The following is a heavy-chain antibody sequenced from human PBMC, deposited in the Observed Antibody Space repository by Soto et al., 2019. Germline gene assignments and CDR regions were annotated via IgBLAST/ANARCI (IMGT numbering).Heavy chain of an antibody. V-gene: IGHV3-30*18. CDR2: IGNDAGYK. Sequence: QVQLVESGGGVVQPGTSLRLSCAASGFTFSTYAMHWVRQAPGEGLEWVAVIGNDAGYKYYADSVKGRFTISRDNSKDTQDLQMNSRRPEDTAVYYCAKERNAFDLWGQGTMVTVSS. J-gene: IGHJ3*01. CDR3: AKERNAFDL. CDR1: GFTFSTYA.